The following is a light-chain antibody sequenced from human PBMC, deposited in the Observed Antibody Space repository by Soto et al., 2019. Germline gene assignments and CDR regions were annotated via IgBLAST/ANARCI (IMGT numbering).Light chain of an antibody. V-gene: IGKV1-5*01. CDR3: QQYDSYSWT. Sequence: DIQMTQSPSTLSASVGERVTITCRASQSVINWLAWYQQKPGKAPNLLIYDVSSLESGVPSRFSGSGSGTEFILTISSLQPDDFATYYCQQYDSYSWTFGQGTKVDIK. CDR1: QSVINW. J-gene: IGKJ1*01. CDR2: DVS.